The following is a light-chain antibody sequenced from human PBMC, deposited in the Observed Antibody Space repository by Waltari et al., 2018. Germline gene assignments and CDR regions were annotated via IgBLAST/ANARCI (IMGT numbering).Light chain of an antibody. CDR3: QQYYGTPYT. J-gene: IGKJ2*01. Sequence: DIVMTQSPDALAVSLGEMATINCRSSQSLLYSANNQNYLGWYQQKPGQPPKLLIYWASNRESGVPNRFSGGGSGTDFTLTISSLQAEDVAVDDCQQYYGTPYTFGQGTKLEIK. CDR2: WAS. V-gene: IGKV4-1*01. CDR1: QSLLYSANNQNY.